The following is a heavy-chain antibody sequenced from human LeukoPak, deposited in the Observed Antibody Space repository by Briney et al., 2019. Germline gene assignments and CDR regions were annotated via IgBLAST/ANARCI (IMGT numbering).Heavy chain of an antibody. J-gene: IGHJ4*02. CDR1: GYTFTNYY. V-gene: IGHV1-2*02. D-gene: IGHD3-3*01. CDR3: ARGGNSVFGVVDY. Sequence: GASVNVSCKASGYTFTNYYIHWVRQAPGQGLEWMGWINPNSGGPIYAQKFQGRVTMTWDTSISTTYMELRGLRSDDTAVYYCARGGNSVFGVVDYWGQGTLVTVSS. CDR2: INPNSGGP.